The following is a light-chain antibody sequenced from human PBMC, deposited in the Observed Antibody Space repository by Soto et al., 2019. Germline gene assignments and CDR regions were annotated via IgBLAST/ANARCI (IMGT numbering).Light chain of an antibody. V-gene: IGKV1-39*01. Sequence: DIQTTQSPSSLSAFVGDRVTISCRASQTISSYLNWYQQKPGRAPQLLIYAASNLESGVPSRFSGRESGTDFTLTISSLQREDFATYYCQQSYSAPYTFGQGTRLDIK. CDR2: AAS. CDR1: QTISSY. CDR3: QQSYSAPYT. J-gene: IGKJ2*01.